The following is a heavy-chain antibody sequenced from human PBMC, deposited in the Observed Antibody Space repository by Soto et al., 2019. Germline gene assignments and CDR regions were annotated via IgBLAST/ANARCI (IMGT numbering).Heavy chain of an antibody. V-gene: IGHV4-59*01. CDR1: GASISSYH. CDR3: AAAVPAVYVFPFYYMDV. J-gene: IGHJ6*03. CDR2: IYYSGSA. Sequence: QVQLQESGPGLVKPSETLSLTGTVSGASISSYHWSWIRQTPGKGLEWFGYIYYSGSANYNPSLKTRVTSLVDASENQVSLKLRSVTAPATGVYYCAAAVPAVYVFPFYYMDVWGEGTTITVSS. D-gene: IGHD2-8*01.